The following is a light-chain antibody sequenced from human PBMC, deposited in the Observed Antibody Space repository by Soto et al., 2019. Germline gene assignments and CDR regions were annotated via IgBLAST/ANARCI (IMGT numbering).Light chain of an antibody. V-gene: IGLV1-40*01. J-gene: IGLJ1*01. CDR2: DNS. CDR1: SSNIGACYD. Sequence: QSVLTQPPSVSGSPGQRVTISCTGSSSNIGACYDVHWYQQHPGTAPKLLIYDNSNRPSGVPDRFSGSKSGNSASLAITGQQAEEEADYYCQSYDSSLGVFGTGTKLTVL. CDR3: QSYDSSLGV.